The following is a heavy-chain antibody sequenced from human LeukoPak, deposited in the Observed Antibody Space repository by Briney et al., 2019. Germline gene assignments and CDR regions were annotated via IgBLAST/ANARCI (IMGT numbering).Heavy chain of an antibody. CDR1: GFIFIDYW. D-gene: IGHD6-19*01. J-gene: IGHJ5*02. V-gene: IGHV3-74*01. CDR3: ATAGKYRFDN. CDR2: MNTDGSTI. Sequence: PGGSLRLAFAASGFIFIDYWMHWGRQAPGEELVWVSRMNTDGSTINYADYVKGRFTISRDNAKNTLYLQMNSLTTEDTAVYYCATAGKYRFDNWGQGILVTVSS.